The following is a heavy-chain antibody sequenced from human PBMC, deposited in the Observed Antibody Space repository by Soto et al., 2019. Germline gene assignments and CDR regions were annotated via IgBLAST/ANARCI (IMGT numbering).Heavy chain of an antibody. D-gene: IGHD3-10*01. CDR3: AREGRSAAPQAGFDL. Sequence: SETLSLTCTVSGNSISTCAYYWSWLRHHPVNGLDWIGHIFYSGNTHYSPSLESRVTISVDTSKNQFSIKLTSVTVADTAIYYCAREGRSAAPQAGFDLWGQGTLVTVSS. CDR2: IFYSGNT. CDR1: GNSISTCAYY. V-gene: IGHV4-31*03. J-gene: IGHJ4*02.